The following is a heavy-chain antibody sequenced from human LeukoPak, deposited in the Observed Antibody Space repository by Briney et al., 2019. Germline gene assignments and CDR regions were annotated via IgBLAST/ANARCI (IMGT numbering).Heavy chain of an antibody. Sequence: GRSLRLSCAASGFTFRSYGMHWVRQAPGKGLEWVAVISYDGSNKYYADSVKGRFTISRDNSKNTLYLQMNSLRAEDTAVYYCAKDQRTYYYEDAFDIWGQGTMVTVSS. V-gene: IGHV3-30*18. CDR2: ISYDGSNK. J-gene: IGHJ3*02. D-gene: IGHD3-22*01. CDR3: AKDQRTYYYEDAFDI. CDR1: GFTFRSYG.